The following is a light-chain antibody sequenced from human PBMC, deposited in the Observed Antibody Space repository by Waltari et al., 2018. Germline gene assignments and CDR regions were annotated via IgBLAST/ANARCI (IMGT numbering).Light chain of an antibody. CDR1: SGYSSYT. J-gene: IGLJ2*01. Sequence: QLVLTQSPSASASLGASVQLTCILSSGYSSYTIPLHRQQSEKGPRYLMKVNSDGSHTKGDGIPDRFSGYSSGAERYLTISSLQSEDEGDYYCQTWGTGIHVVFGGGTKLTVL. V-gene: IGLV4-69*01. CDR2: VNSDGSH. CDR3: QTWGTGIHVV.